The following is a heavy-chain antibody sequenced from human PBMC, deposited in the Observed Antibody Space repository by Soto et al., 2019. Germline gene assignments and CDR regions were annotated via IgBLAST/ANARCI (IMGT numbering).Heavy chain of an antibody. CDR2: INHSGRN. J-gene: IGHJ5*02. V-gene: IGHV4-34*01. D-gene: IGHD2-2*02. CDR3: ARGINRYRTTRLDP. Sequence: SETLSLTCAVYGDSFSDDYCTWIRQSPQKGLEWMGEINHSGRNNYNPALKSRITMSVDSGKKEFSLKLTAVTAADTAVYYSARGINRYRTTRLDPWGQGTLVTVSS. CDR1: GDSFSDDY.